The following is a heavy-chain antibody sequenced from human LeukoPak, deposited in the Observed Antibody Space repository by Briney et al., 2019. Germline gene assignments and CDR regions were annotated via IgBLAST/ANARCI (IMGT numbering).Heavy chain of an antibody. CDR3: ARSQGPYDY. CDR1: GFTLSSYW. J-gene: IGHJ4*02. Sequence: GGSLTLSCSASGFTLSSYWMNWVRHAPGKGLVWVSRINGDGSSTNYADSVKGRFTISTDNAKNTQYPQLNSRRAEATAIYYCARSQGPYDYWGQGTLVTVSS. V-gene: IGHV3-74*01. CDR2: INGDGSST.